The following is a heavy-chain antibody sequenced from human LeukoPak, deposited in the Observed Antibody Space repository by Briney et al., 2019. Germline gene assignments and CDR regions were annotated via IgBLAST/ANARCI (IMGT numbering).Heavy chain of an antibody. CDR2: IIPSFGTV. CDR3: ARATSANEYSYGFHFDY. Sequence: GSSVKVSCKASGTTFRSYAINWVRQALGQGLEWMGAIIPSFGTVKYAQKFQGRVTMTADESTSTAYMELNYLRSDDTAVYFCARATSANEYSYGFHFDYWGQGTLVTVSS. D-gene: IGHD5-18*01. CDR1: GTTFRSYA. V-gene: IGHV1-69*01. J-gene: IGHJ4*02.